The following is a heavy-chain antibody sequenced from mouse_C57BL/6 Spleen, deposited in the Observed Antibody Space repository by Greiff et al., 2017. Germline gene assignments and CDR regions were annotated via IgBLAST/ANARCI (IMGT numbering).Heavy chain of an antibody. J-gene: IGHJ1*03. CDR3: ARLYGNYVWYVDV. V-gene: IGHV7-3*01. Sequence: EVQLVESGGGLVQPGGSLSLSCAASGFTFTDYYMSWVRQPPGKALEWLGYIRNKANGYTTEDSASVKGRFTISRDNYQSDLYLQMDALRAEDSSTYYCARLYGNYVWYVDVWGTGTTVTVSS. CDR2: IRNKANGYTT. D-gene: IGHD2-1*01. CDR1: GFTFTDYY.